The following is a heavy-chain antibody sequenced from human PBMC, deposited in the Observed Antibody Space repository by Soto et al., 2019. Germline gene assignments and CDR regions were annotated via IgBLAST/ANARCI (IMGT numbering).Heavy chain of an antibody. CDR1: GGSISSGDYY. D-gene: IGHD4-17*01. CDR2: IYYSGST. CDR3: ARDGAVTTGGWGDLYAFYI. J-gene: IGHJ3*02. Sequence: QVQLQESGPGLVKPSQTLSLTCTVSGGSISSGDYYWSWIRQPPGKGLEWIGYIYYSGSTYYNPSLKSRVTISVDTSKNQFSLRLGSGSAADTAVYYCARDGAVTTGGWGDLYAFYIWGQGNMVTVSS. V-gene: IGHV4-30-4*01.